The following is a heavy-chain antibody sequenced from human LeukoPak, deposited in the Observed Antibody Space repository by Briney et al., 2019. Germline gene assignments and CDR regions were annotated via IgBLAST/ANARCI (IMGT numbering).Heavy chain of an antibody. Sequence: GGSLRLSCAASGFTFSSYAMHWVRQAPGKGLEWVAVISYDGSNKYYADSVKGRFTISRDNSKNTLYLQMNSLRAEDTAVYYCARNAYSSSWAGKAEYFQHWGQGTLVTVSS. CDR1: GFTFSSYA. J-gene: IGHJ1*01. V-gene: IGHV3-30-3*01. CDR2: ISYDGSNK. CDR3: ARNAYSSSWAGKAEYFQH. D-gene: IGHD6-13*01.